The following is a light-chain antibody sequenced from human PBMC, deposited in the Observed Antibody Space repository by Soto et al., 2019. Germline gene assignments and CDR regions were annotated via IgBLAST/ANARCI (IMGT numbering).Light chain of an antibody. V-gene: IGKV3-20*01. CDR3: QQYGSSPFT. CDR1: QTFSSNY. J-gene: IGKJ3*01. CDR2: GAS. Sequence: EVVLTQSPGTLSLSPGARATLSCRASQTFSSNYLAWYQQKPGQAPRLLIYGASTRATGIPDRFSVSGSGTDFTLTISRLEPDYFAVYYCQQYGSSPFTFGPGTKVDIK.